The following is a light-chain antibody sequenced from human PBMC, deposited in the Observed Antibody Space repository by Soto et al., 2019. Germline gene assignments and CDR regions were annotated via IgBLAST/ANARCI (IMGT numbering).Light chain of an antibody. CDR1: SGDVGGYNY. J-gene: IGLJ1*01. CDR2: EVS. Sequence: QSALTQPPSASGSPGQSVTISCTATSGDVGGYNYVSWYQQHPVKAPKRMIYEVSKRHSGDPDRFSGSKSVNTAALTVSWLQAEDEADYYCSSYAGSNNYVFGTGTQVTVL. V-gene: IGLV2-8*01. CDR3: SSYAGSNNYV.